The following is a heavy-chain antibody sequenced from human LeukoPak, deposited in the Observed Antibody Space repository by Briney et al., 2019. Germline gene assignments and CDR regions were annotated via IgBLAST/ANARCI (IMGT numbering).Heavy chain of an antibody. D-gene: IGHD5-18*01. CDR2: INHSGST. Sequence: SETLSLTCAVYGGSFIGYYWSWLRQPPGKGLEWIGEINHSGSTNYNPSLKSRVTISVDTSKNQFSLKLSSVTAADTAVYYCARVRLWLRYFDYWGQGTLVTVSS. CDR1: GGSFIGYY. V-gene: IGHV4-34*01. CDR3: ARVRLWLRYFDY. J-gene: IGHJ4*02.